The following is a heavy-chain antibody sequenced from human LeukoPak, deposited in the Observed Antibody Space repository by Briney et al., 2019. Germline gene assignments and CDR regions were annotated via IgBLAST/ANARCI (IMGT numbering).Heavy chain of an antibody. V-gene: IGHV1-69*08. D-gene: IGHD3-22*01. CDR2: VVPIFGTT. CDR1: GGTFSSYT. Sequence: SVKVSCKASGGTFSSYTTSWVRQAPGQGLEWMGRVVPIFGTTNYAQKFQDRVTITADKSTSTAYMQLSSLTSEDTAVYYCSTLGHDSNGYYRPAHYWGQGTLVTVSS. CDR3: STLGHDSNGYYRPAHY. J-gene: IGHJ4*02.